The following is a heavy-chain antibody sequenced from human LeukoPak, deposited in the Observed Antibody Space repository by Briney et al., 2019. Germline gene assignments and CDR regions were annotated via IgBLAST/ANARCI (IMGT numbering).Heavy chain of an antibody. D-gene: IGHD3-10*01. V-gene: IGHV3-30*03. CDR2: ISYDGSAT. CDR1: GFTLSDYG. J-gene: IGHJ4*02. CDR3: ARVRSFFRYYGSGSYDGHFDY. Sequence: QPGGSLRLSCAASGFTLSDYGMQGVRQAPGKGVEWVAVISYDGSATHYADSVKGRFTVSRENSKNTLYLQMNSLRAEDTAVYYCARVRSFFRYYGSGSYDGHFDYWGQGTLVTVSS.